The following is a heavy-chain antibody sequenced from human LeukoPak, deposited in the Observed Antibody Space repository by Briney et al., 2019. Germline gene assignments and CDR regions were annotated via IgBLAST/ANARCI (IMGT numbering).Heavy chain of an antibody. V-gene: IGHV4-39*07. J-gene: IGHJ5*02. D-gene: IGHD3-10*01. CDR3: ARAVTMVRGVIFWFDP. CDR1: GASSSSSSYF. Sequence: PSETLSLTCTVSGASSSSSSYFWGWIRQPPGKGLEWIGNIYYSGSTNYNPSLKSRVTISVDTSKNQFSLKLSSVTAADTAVYYCARAVTMVRGVIFWFDPWGQGTLVTVSS. CDR2: IYYSGST.